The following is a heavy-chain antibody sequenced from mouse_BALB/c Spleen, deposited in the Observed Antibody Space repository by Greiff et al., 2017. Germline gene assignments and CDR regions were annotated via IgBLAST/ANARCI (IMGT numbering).Heavy chain of an antibody. CDR1: GFSLTSYG. Sequence: VQLQESGPGLVAPSQSLSITCTVSGFSLTSYGVHWVRQPPGKGLEWLGVIWAGGSTNYNSALMSRLSISKDNSKSQVFLRMNSLQTDDTAMYCCARDGGYYVDYWGQGTTLTVSS. J-gene: IGHJ2*01. D-gene: IGHD2-1*01. CDR3: ARDGGYYVDY. CDR2: IWAGGST. V-gene: IGHV2-9*02.